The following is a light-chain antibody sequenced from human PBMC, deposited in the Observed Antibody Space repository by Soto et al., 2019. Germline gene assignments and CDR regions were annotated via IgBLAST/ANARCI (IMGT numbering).Light chain of an antibody. J-gene: IGLJ1*01. CDR1: SSDVGGYNY. Sequence: QSALTQPRSVSGSPGQSVTISCTGTSSDVGGYNYVSWYQQHPGKAPKLMIYDVSKRPSGVPDRFSGSKSGNTASLTISGLQAEDEADSYCCSSAGSYPSYVFGTGTKLTVL. CDR3: CSSAGSYPSYV. V-gene: IGLV2-11*01. CDR2: DVS.